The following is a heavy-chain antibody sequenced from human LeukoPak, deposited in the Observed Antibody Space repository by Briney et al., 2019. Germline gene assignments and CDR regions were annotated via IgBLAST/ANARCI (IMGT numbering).Heavy chain of an antibody. D-gene: IGHD2-2*02. Sequence: SQTLSLTCTVSGGSISSGGYYWSWIRQPAGKGLEWIGRIYTSGSTNYNPSLKSRVTMSVDTSKNQFSLKLSSVTAADTAVYYCAREATEYRCSSTSCYTEGWFDPWGQGTLVTVSS. CDR3: AREATEYRCSSTSCYTEGWFDP. CDR1: GGSISSGGYY. CDR2: IYTSGST. V-gene: IGHV4-61*02. J-gene: IGHJ5*02.